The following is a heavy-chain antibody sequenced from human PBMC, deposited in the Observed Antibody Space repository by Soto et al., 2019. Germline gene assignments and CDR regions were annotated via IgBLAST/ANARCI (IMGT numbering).Heavy chain of an antibody. J-gene: IGHJ4*02. CDR3: AKAFTSGWSR. D-gene: IGHD6-19*01. CDR1: GFTFDDYA. V-gene: IGHV3-9*01. CDR2: ISWNSGSI. Sequence: SLRLSGAASGFTFDDYAMHWVRQAPGKGLEWVSGISWNSGSIGYADSVKGRFTISRDNAKNSLYLQMNSLRAEDTALYYCAKAFTSGWSRWGQGTLVTVSS.